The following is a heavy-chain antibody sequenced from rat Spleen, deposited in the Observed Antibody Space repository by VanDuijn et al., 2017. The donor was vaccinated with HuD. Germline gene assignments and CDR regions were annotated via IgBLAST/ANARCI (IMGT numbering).Heavy chain of an antibody. D-gene: IGHD1-11*01. V-gene: IGHV5-20*01. CDR2: ISYDGGST. CDR3: AKDRDGGYAFEH. Sequence: EVQLVESGGGVVQPGRSMRLSCAASGFTFSDYYMAWVRQAPTKGLEWVASISYDGGSTYYRDSVKGRFTISRDNAKSSLYLQMDSLRSEDTATYYCAKDRDGGYAFEHWGQGVMVTVSS. CDR1: GFTFSDYY. J-gene: IGHJ2*01.